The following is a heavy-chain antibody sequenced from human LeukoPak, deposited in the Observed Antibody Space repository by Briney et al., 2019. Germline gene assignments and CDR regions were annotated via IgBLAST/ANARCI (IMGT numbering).Heavy chain of an antibody. J-gene: IGHJ4*02. V-gene: IGHV4-38-2*02. CDR2: IYHSGST. CDR1: GYSISSGYY. D-gene: IGHD5-18*01. CDR3: ASLRRSTAMVFFDY. Sequence: SETLSLTCTVSGYSISSGYYWGWIRQPPGKGLEWIGSIYHSGSTYYNPSLKSRVTISVDTSKNQFSLKLSSVTAADTAVYYCASLRRSTAMVFFDYWGQGTLVTVSS.